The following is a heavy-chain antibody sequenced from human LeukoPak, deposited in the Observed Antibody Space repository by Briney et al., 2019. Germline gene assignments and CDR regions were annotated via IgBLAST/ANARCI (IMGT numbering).Heavy chain of an antibody. CDR3: AKSEVVVPAALADY. V-gene: IGHV3-48*01. CDR2: ISSTGSTI. D-gene: IGHD2-2*01. CDR1: GFTFSSYS. J-gene: IGHJ4*02. Sequence: GGSLRLSCEASGFTFSSYSLNWVRQAPGKGLEWVSYISSTGSTIYYADSVKGRFTISRDNSKNTLYLQMNSLRAEDTAVYYCAKSEVVVPAALADYWGQGTLVTVSS.